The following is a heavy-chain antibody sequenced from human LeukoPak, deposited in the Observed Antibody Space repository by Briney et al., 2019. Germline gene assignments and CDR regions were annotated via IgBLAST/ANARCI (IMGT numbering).Heavy chain of an antibody. J-gene: IGHJ4*02. CDR2: ISGEGGST. D-gene: IGHD6-19*01. Sequence: GGSLRLSGAAPGFNFVDYAIHWVRQAPGRGLEWVSLISGEGGSTFYADSVKGRFTISRDNSKNSLYLQMSSLRSEDTALYFCARESDSSGWYDYWGQGTLVTVSS. CDR3: ARESDSSGWYDY. V-gene: IGHV3-43*02. CDR1: GFNFVDYA.